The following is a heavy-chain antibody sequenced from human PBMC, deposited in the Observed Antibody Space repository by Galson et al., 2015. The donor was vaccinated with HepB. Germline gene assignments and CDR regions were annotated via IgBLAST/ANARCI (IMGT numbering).Heavy chain of an antibody. CDR3: AGGGIPYYDFWSGLGGKFDY. V-gene: IGHV3-30-3*01. Sequence: SLRLSCAASGFTFSSYAMHWVRQAPGKGLEWVAVISYDGSNKYYADSVKGRFTISRDNSKNTLYLQMNSLRAEDTAVYYCAGGGIPYYDFWSGLGGKFDYWGQGTLVTVSS. CDR1: GFTFSSYA. J-gene: IGHJ4*02. D-gene: IGHD3-3*01. CDR2: ISYDGSNK.